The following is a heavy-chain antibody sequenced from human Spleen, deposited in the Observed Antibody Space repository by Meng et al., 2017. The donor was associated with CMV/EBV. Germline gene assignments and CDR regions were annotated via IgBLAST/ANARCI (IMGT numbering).Heavy chain of an antibody. Sequence: ASVKVSCKASEYTFTDYYIHWVRRAPGQGLEYMGWINPNSGGTGYPQKSQGRVTMTRDTSISTAYMELSSLTSDDTAFYYCARATLGWPIDYWGQGTLVTVSS. CDR1: EYTFTDYY. CDR2: INPNSGGT. D-gene: IGHD6-19*01. J-gene: IGHJ4*02. V-gene: IGHV1-2*02. CDR3: ARATLGWPIDY.